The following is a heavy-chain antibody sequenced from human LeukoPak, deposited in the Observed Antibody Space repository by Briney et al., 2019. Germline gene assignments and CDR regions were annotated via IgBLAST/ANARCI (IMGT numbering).Heavy chain of an antibody. V-gene: IGHV4-31*03. D-gene: IGHD4-17*01. CDR3: AGYGDSGRYFDL. Sequence: PSETLSLTCTVSGGSISSGGYYWSWIRQHPGKGLEWIGYIYYSGSTYYNPSLKSRVTISVDTSKNQFSLKLSSVTAADTAVYYCAGYGDSGRYFDLWGRGTLVTVSS. CDR1: GGSISSGGYY. CDR2: IYYSGST. J-gene: IGHJ2*01.